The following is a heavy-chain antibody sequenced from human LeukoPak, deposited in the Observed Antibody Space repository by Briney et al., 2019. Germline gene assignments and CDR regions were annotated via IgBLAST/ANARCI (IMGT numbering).Heavy chain of an antibody. CDR1: GYTFTGYY. Sequence: ASVKVSCKASGYTFTGYYMHWVRQAPGQGLEWMGWINPNSGGTNYAQKFQGGVTMTRDTSISTAYMELSRLRSDDTAVYYCARERVVPVNWFDPWGQGTLVTVSS. CDR2: INPNSGGT. V-gene: IGHV1-2*02. CDR3: ARERVVPVNWFDP. D-gene: IGHD2-2*01. J-gene: IGHJ5*02.